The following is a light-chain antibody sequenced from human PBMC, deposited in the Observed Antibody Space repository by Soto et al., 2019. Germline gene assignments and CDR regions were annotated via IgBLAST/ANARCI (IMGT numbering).Light chain of an antibody. CDR2: AAS. CDR3: QQGDSFPFP. V-gene: IGKV1-12*01. Sequence: DIEMTQSPSSVSASVGDRVTITCRASQDISSWVAWYQQKPGKAPKLLISAASSLQSGVPRRFSGSGSGTDLTLIISSLQPEDFATYFCQQGDSFPFPFGGGTKVDI. J-gene: IGKJ4*01. CDR1: QDISSW.